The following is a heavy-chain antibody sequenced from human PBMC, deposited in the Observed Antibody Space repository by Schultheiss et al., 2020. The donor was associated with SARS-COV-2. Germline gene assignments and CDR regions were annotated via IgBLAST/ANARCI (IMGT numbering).Heavy chain of an antibody. Sequence: GFLRLSCAASGFTFSSYGMHWVRQAPGKGLEWVAVISYDGSNKYYADSVKGRFTISRDNSKNTLYLQMNSLRAEDTAVYYCAKDKSGWPSAAFDIWGQGTMVTVSS. D-gene: IGHD6-19*01. CDR1: GFTFSSYG. CDR3: AKDKSGWPSAAFDI. CDR2: ISYDGSNK. J-gene: IGHJ3*02. V-gene: IGHV3-30*18.